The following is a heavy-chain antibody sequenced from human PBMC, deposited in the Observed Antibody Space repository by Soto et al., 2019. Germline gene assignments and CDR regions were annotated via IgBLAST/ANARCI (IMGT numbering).Heavy chain of an antibody. V-gene: IGHV4-30-4*01. CDR2: IYYSGST. D-gene: IGHD3-10*01. CDR1: GGSISSYY. CDR3: AREYGNYFDY. J-gene: IGHJ4*02. Sequence: PSETLSLTCTVSGGSISSYYWSWIRQPPGKGLEWIGYIYYSGSTYYNPSLKSRVTISVDTSKNQFSLKLSSVTAAGTAVYYCAREYGNYFDYWGQGTLVTVSS.